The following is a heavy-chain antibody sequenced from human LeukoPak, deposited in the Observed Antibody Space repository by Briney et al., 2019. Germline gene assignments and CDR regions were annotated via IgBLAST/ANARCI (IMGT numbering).Heavy chain of an antibody. V-gene: IGHV1-18*04. D-gene: IGHD3-9*01. CDR1: GYTFTSYG. CDR3: ARAYYDTLTGYYRSPDAAFDI. Sequence: ASVKVSCKASGYTFTSYGISWVRQAPGQGLEWMGWISAYNGNTNYAQKLQGRVTMTTDTSTSTAYMELRSLRSDDTAVYYCARAYYDTLTGYYRSPDAAFDIWGQGTMVTVSS. J-gene: IGHJ3*02. CDR2: ISAYNGNT.